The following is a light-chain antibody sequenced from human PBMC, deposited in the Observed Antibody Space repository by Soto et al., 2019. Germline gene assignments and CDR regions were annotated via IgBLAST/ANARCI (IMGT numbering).Light chain of an antibody. CDR2: GAS. CDR1: QSVSSY. Sequence: EIELTQSPDTLSLSPGERATLSCRASQSVSSYLAWYKQKPGQAPRLLIYGASNRATGIPVRLSGSGSGTDFTFIISRLEPEDFAVYYCQQYGSSPFTFGPGTKVDLK. J-gene: IGKJ3*01. CDR3: QQYGSSPFT. V-gene: IGKV3-20*01.